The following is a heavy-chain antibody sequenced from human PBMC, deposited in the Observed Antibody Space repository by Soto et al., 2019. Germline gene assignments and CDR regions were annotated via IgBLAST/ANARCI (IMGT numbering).Heavy chain of an antibody. CDR1: GYSISGGYY. CDR3: ARERPSCDGDCYSLGYPFDY. CDR2: VYHNGNT. J-gene: IGHJ4*02. D-gene: IGHD2-21*02. V-gene: IGHV4-38-2*02. Sequence: PSETLSLTCAVSGYSISGGYYWGWIRQPPGRGLEWIGSVYHNGNTYYSPSLKSRVTISVDTSRNRFSLKLSSVTAADTAVYYCARERPSCDGDCYSLGYPFDYWGQGTLVTVSS.